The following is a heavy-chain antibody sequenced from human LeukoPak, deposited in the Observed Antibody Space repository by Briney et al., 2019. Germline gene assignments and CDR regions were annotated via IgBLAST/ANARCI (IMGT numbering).Heavy chain of an antibody. Sequence: GGSLRLSCATSGFTFSSYGMHWVRQAPGKGLEWVAVIWYDGSNKYYADSVKGRFTISRDNSKNTLNLQMNSLRAEDTAAYYCARDISAAGTGGLDYWAREPWSPSPQ. CDR1: GFTFSSYG. CDR3: ARDISAAGTGGLDY. V-gene: IGHV3-33*01. D-gene: IGHD6-13*01. J-gene: IGHJ4*02. CDR2: IWYDGSNK.